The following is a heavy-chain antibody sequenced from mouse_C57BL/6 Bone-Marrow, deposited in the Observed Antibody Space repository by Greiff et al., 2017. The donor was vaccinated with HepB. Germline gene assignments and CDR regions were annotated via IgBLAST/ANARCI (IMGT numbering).Heavy chain of an antibody. V-gene: IGHV6-6*01. D-gene: IGHD1-1*01. J-gene: IGHJ3*01. Sequence: EVKLVESGGGLVQPGGSMKLSCAASGFTFSDAWMDWVRQSPEKGLEWVAEIRNKANNHATYYAESVKGRFTISRDDSKSSVYLQMNSLRAEDTGIHYCTRPADYYGSLAWFAYWGQGTLVTVSA. CDR2: IRNKANNHAT. CDR1: GFTFSDAW. CDR3: TRPADYYGSLAWFAY.